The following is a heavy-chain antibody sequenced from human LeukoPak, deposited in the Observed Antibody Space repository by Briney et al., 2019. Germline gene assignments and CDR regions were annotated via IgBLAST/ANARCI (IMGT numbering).Heavy chain of an antibody. D-gene: IGHD2-2*01. CDR3: ARGVVPAARFDP. J-gene: IGHJ5*02. V-gene: IGHV4-39*01. CDR1: GGSISSSSYY. Sequence: SETLSLTCTVSGGSISSSSYYWGWIRQPPGKGLEWIGSIYYSGSTYYNPSLKSRVTISVDTSKNQFSLKLSSVTAADTAVYYCARGVVPAARFDPWGQGTLVTVSS. CDR2: IYYSGST.